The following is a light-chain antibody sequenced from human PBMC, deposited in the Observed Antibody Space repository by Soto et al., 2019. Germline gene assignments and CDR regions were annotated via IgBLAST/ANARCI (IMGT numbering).Light chain of an antibody. Sequence: EIVMTQSPATLSLSPGERATLSCRASQSVSSNLAWYNQKHGQAPRLLIYGASTRATSIPARFSGIGSGTDFTLTISSLRSEDFAVYYWQHYKNWTRLITFGQGTRLEIK. V-gene: IGKV3-15*01. CDR2: GAS. J-gene: IGKJ5*01. CDR1: QSVSSN. CDR3: QHYKNWTRLIT.